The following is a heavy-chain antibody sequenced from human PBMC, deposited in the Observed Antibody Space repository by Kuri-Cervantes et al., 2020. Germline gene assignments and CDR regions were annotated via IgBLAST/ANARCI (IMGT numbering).Heavy chain of an antibody. CDR3: ASTPGVVVPAAMGVGRDYFDY. V-gene: IGHV4-30-2*01. CDR2: IYHSGST. Sequence: SETLSLTCAVSGGSISSGGYSWSWIRQPPGKGLEWIGYIYHSGSTYYNPSLKSRVTISVDRSKNQFSLKLSSVTAADTAVYYCASTPGVVVPAAMGVGRDYFDYWGQGTLVTVSS. J-gene: IGHJ4*02. D-gene: IGHD2-2*01. CDR1: GGSISSGGYS.